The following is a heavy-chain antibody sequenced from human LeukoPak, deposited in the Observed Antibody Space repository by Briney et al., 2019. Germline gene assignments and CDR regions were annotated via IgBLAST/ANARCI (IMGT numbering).Heavy chain of an antibody. CDR1: GGSISSYY. Sequence: SETLSLTCTVSGGSISSYYWSWIRQPPGKGLEWIGYIYYSGGTNYNPSLKSRVTISVDTSKNQFSLKLSSVTAADTAVYYCARWGVPIYYYYMDVWGKGTTVTVSS. J-gene: IGHJ6*03. CDR2: IYYSGGT. V-gene: IGHV4-59*12. CDR3: ARWGVPIYYYYMDV. D-gene: IGHD3-16*01.